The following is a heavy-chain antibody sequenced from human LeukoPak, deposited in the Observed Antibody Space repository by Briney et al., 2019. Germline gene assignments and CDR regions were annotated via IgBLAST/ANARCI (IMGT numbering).Heavy chain of an antibody. CDR3: ARDRIAVMAFDI. Sequence: GASVKVSCKASGYTFTSYGITWVRQAPGQGLEWMGWISGYNGNTNYAQKFQGRVTMTTDTSTSTVYMELRSLRSDDTAVYYCARDRIAVMAFDIWGQGTMVTVSS. V-gene: IGHV1-18*01. CDR1: GYTFTSYG. CDR2: ISGYNGNT. D-gene: IGHD6-19*01. J-gene: IGHJ3*02.